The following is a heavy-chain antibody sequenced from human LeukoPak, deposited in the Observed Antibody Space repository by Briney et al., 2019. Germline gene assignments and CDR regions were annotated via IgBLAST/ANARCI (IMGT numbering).Heavy chain of an antibody. V-gene: IGHV1-18*01. J-gene: IGHJ6*02. D-gene: IGHD2-15*01. Sequence: GASVKVSCKASGYTFTSYGISWVRQAPGQGLEWMGWISAYNGNTNYAQKLQGRVTMTTDTSTSTAYMELRSLRSDDTAVYYCARDKTYCSGGSCSFYYYYGMDVWGQGTTVTVSS. CDR2: ISAYNGNT. CDR1: GYTFTSYG. CDR3: ARDKTYCSGGSCSFYYYYGMDV.